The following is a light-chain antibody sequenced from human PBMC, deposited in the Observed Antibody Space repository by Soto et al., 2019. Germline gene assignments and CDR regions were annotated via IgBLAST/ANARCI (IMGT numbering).Light chain of an antibody. CDR3: SSYTSSSTLRV. J-gene: IGLJ3*02. Sequence: QSVLTQPASVSGSPGQSITISCTGTSSDVGGYKYVSWYQQHPGKAPKLMIYEVSNRPSGVSNRFSGSKSGNTASLTISGLQAEDEADYYGSSYTSSSTLRVFGGGTKLTVL. CDR2: EVS. CDR1: SSDVGGYKY. V-gene: IGLV2-14*01.